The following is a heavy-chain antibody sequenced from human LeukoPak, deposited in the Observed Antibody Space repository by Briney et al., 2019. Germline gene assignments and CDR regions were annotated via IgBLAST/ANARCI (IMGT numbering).Heavy chain of an antibody. CDR2: SSNSGDNP. V-gene: IGHV3-64D*09. J-gene: IGHJ4*02. CDR3: AKGVRCDSH. CDR1: GFTFSNYP. Sequence: PGGSLILSCSASGFTFSNYPMHWVRQAPGKGLEYVSGSSNSGDNPNHADSVKGRFTISRDNSKNTLYLQMSSLRVEDTAVYYCAKGVRCDSHWGQGTPVTVSS.